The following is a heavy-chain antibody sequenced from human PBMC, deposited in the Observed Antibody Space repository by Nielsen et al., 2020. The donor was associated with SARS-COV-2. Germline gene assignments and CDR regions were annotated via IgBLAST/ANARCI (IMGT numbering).Heavy chain of an antibody. CDR3: ARTVSSSWYYYYGMDV. J-gene: IGHJ6*02. Sequence: GESLKISCAASGFTFSSYDIHWVRQATGKGLEWVSAIGNAGDTYYPGSVKGRFTISRENAKNSLYLQMNSLSAGDTAVYYCARTVSSSWYYYYGMDVWGQGTTVTVSS. CDR2: IGNAGDT. CDR1: GFTFSSYD. V-gene: IGHV3-13*04. D-gene: IGHD6-13*01.